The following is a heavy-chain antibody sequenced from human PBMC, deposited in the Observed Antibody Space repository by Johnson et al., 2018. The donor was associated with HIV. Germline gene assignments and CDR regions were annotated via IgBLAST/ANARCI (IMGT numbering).Heavy chain of an antibody. CDR3: ATDIRSGYRDAAFDI. CDR2: INWNSVIT. D-gene: IGHD5-12*01. CDR1: GFIFNDYA. V-gene: IGHV3-9*01. Sequence: VQVVESGGGLVQPGRSLRLSCAASGFIFNDYAMHWVRQVPGKGLEWVSGINWNSVITAYADSVKGRFTISRDNAKNSLYLQMNSLRAEDTALYYCATDIRSGYRDAAFDIWGRGTIVTVSS. J-gene: IGHJ3*02.